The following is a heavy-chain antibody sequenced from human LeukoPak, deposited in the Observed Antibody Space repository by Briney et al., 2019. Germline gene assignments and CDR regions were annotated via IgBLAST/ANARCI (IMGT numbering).Heavy chain of an antibody. D-gene: IGHD3-22*01. CDR1: GFTFSSYA. CDR3: AKDERQGLVVVTVLDY. J-gene: IGHJ4*02. CDR2: ISGSGGST. V-gene: IGHV3-23*01. Sequence: PGGSLRLSCAASGFTFSSYAMSWVRQAPGKGLEWVSAISGSGGSTYYADSVKGRFTISRDNSKNTLYLQMNSLRAEDTAVYYCAKDERQGLVVVTVLDYWGRGTLVTVSS.